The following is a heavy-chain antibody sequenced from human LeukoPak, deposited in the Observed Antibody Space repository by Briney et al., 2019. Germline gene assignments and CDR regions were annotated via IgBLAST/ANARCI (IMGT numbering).Heavy chain of an antibody. Sequence: GGSLRLSCDTSGFTFSTFGMHWVRQAPGGGLEWVAVIWYDGNIKFYADSVKDRFTISRDNSKNTLYLQMNSLRAEDTAVYYCGRDLDLLYFDYWGQGTLVTVSS. CDR2: IWYDGNIK. CDR1: GFTFSTFG. CDR3: GRDLDLLYFDY. D-gene: IGHD1-26*01. J-gene: IGHJ4*02. V-gene: IGHV3-33*01.